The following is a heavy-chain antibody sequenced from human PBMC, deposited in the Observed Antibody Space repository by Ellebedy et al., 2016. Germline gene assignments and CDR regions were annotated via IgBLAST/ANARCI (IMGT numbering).Heavy chain of an antibody. CDR2: LYSGGTI. Sequence: GESLKISCAASGFTVSGNYMSWVRQAPGKGLEWVSVLYSGGTIFYADLVKGRFTISRDNSKNTLYLQMNSLRAEDTAVYYCARGNAMPGPEPLDYWGQGTLVTVSS. D-gene: IGHD1-14*01. CDR3: ARGNAMPGPEPLDY. CDR1: GFTVSGNY. V-gene: IGHV3-66*01. J-gene: IGHJ4*02.